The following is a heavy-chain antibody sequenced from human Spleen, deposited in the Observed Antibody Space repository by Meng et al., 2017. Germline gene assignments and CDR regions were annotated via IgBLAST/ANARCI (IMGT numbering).Heavy chain of an antibody. CDR2: INHSGST. Sequence: QEQLQQWGAGLLKPSETLSLTCAVYGGSFSGYYWSWIRQPPGKGLEWIGEINHSGSTNYNPSLKSRVTISVDTSKKQFSLKLSSVTAADTAVYYCARGRREMATPINYWGQGTLVTVSS. CDR3: ARGRREMATPINY. J-gene: IGHJ4*02. D-gene: IGHD5-24*01. CDR1: GGSFSGYY. V-gene: IGHV4-34*01.